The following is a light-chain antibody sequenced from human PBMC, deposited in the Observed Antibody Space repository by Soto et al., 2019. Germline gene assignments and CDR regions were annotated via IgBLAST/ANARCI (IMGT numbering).Light chain of an antibody. Sequence: QSALTQPASVSGSPGQSITISCTGTSSDVGGYNYVSWYQQHPGKAPKLMIYEVSNRPSGVSNRFSGSKSGNTASLTISGLQAEDEAGYYCSSFTNTNTGVFGGGTKLTVL. V-gene: IGLV2-14*01. CDR1: SSDVGGYNY. CDR3: SSFTNTNTGV. J-gene: IGLJ3*02. CDR2: EVS.